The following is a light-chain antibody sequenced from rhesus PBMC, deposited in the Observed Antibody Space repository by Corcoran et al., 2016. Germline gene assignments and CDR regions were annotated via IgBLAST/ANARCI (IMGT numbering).Light chain of an antibody. Sequence: QAAPTQPPAVSGSVGQAVTLYCTGTSNDIGYYDTVSWYQQYPGKAPQFLLYDVSKRPSGVSDRFSGSKSGNTASLTISGLQAEDEADYFCNTYAGGGIYIFGGGTHLTVL. CDR2: DVS. CDR1: SNDIGYYDT. J-gene: IGLJ1*01. V-gene: IGLV2-19*02. CDR3: NTYAGGGIYI.